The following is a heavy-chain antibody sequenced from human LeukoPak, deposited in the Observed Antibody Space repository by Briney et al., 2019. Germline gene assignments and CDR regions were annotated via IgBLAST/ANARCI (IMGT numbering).Heavy chain of an antibody. CDR1: GLTFSSYA. V-gene: IGHV3-23*01. CDR3: ARTHRV. CDR2: ISSSGGST. J-gene: IGHJ4*02. D-gene: IGHD1-1*01. Sequence: GGSLRLSCAASGLTFSSYAMSWVRQAPGKGLEWVSTISSSGGSTYYADSVKGRFTVSRDNSKNTLHLQMNSLRAEDTAVYYCARTHRVWGQGTLVTVSS.